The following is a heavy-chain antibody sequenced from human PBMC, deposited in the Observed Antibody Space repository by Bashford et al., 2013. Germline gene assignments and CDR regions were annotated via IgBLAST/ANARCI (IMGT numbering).Heavy chain of an antibody. Sequence: GSLRLSCAASGFTFSSYEMNWVRQAPGKGLEWVSYISSSGSTIYYADSVKGRFTISRDNAKNSLYLQMNSLRAEDTAVYYCARDGAYSSSWYLGSHRYYYYYYMDVWGKGTTVTVSS. V-gene: IGHV3-48*03. CDR2: ISSSGSTI. CDR1: GFTFSSYE. CDR3: ARDGAYSSSWYLGSHRYYYYYYMDV. D-gene: IGHD6-13*01. J-gene: IGHJ6*03.